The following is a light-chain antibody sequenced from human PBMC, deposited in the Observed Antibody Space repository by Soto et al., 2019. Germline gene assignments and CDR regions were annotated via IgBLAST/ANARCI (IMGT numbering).Light chain of an antibody. CDR2: GAS. J-gene: IGKJ1*01. CDR1: QSVSSSY. V-gene: IGKV3-20*01. Sequence: EIVLTQSPGTLSLSPGERARLSCRASQSVSSSYLAWYQQKPGQAPSLLIYGASRRATGIPERFSGSGSGTDFTLTISRLEPEDFAVYYCQQYGSSPRTFGQGTKVDIK. CDR3: QQYGSSPRT.